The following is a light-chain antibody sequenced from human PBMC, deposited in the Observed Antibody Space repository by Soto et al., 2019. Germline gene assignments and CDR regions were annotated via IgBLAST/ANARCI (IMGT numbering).Light chain of an antibody. CDR3: QVWGSSSDHRHV. CDR2: DDS. J-gene: IGLJ1*01. CDR1: NIGYKS. V-gene: IGLV3-21*02. Sequence: SYELTQPHSVSVATAQTGPRITCGGNNIGYKSVHWYQQKPGQAPVLVVSDDSDRPSGIPERFSGSNSGNVATLTISGVEAGDEADYYCQVWGSSSDHRHVFGTGTKVTVL.